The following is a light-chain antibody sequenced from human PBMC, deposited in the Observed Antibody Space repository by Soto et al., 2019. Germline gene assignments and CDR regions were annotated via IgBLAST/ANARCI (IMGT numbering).Light chain of an antibody. J-gene: IGKJ5*01. CDR3: QQYDILPIT. V-gene: IGKV1-33*01. CDR1: QDINIY. CDR2: DAS. Sequence: DIQMTQSPSYMFASVCDRVTITCQATQDINIYLNWYQQKPGKAPNLLIYDASNLEIGVPSRFSGSGSGTHFTFTISSLQTEDIGTYYCQQYDILPITFGRGTRLEI.